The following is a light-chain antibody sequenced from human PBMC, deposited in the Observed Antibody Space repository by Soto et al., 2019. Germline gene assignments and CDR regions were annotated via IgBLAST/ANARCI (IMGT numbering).Light chain of an antibody. V-gene: IGLV2-8*01. J-gene: IGLJ1*01. Sequence: QSVLTQPPSASGSPGQSVTISCTGTSSDVGAYNYVSWYQQHPGKAPKLMIYEVSKRPSGVPDRFSGSKSGNTASLTVSGLQAEDEADYYCSSRAGSNNYVFGTGTRSPS. CDR1: SSDVGAYNY. CDR2: EVS. CDR3: SSRAGSNNYV.